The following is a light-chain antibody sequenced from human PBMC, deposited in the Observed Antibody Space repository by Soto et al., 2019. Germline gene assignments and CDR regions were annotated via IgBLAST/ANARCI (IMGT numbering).Light chain of an antibody. J-gene: IGLJ2*01. V-gene: IGLV1-44*01. CDR3: AAWDDSLNAVL. CDR2: SNS. Sequence: QSVLTQPPSVSGTPGQRVTISCSGSSSNIGSNTVHWYQQLPGTAPKLLIYSNSQRPSGVPDRFSGSKSGTSASLAISRLQSEDEAGYSCAAWDDSLNAVLFGGGTKVTVL. CDR1: SSNIGSNT.